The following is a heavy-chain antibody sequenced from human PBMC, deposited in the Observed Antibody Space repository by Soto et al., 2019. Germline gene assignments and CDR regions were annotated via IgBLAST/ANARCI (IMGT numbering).Heavy chain of an antibody. CDR2: INSDGSST. V-gene: IGHV3-74*01. CDR1: GFTFSSYW. Sequence: PGGSLRLSCEASGFTFSSYWMHWVRQAPGKGLVWVSHINSDGSSTSYADSVKGRFTISRDNAKDTLYLQMNSLKAEDTAVYYCTRDIRDTTMVIPFDSWGQGTLVTVSS. J-gene: IGHJ4*02. D-gene: IGHD5-18*01. CDR3: TRDIRDTTMVIPFDS.